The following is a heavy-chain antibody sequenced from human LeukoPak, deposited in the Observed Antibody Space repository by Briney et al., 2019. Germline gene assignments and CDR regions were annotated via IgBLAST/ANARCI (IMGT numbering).Heavy chain of an antibody. CDR3: TRHDWGSDY. J-gene: IGHJ4*02. D-gene: IGHD7-27*01. CDR2: IRSKANSYAT. CDR1: GFTFSGSA. Sequence: GGSLRLSSAASGFTFSGSAMHWVRQASGKGLEWVGRIRSKANSYATAYAASVKGRSTISRDDSKNTAYLQMNSLKTEDTAVYYCTRHDWGSDYWGQGTLVTVSS. V-gene: IGHV3-73*01.